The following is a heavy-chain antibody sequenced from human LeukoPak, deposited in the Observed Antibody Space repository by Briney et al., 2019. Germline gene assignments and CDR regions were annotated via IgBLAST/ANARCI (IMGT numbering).Heavy chain of an antibody. J-gene: IGHJ4*02. CDR1: GGSISSYY. CDR2: IYYSGST. CDR3: ARGSPLTFGGVIAPWDY. D-gene: IGHD3-16*02. Sequence: SEALSLTCTVSGGSISSYYWSWIRQPPGKGLEWIGYIYYSGSTNYNPSLKSRVTISVDTSKNQFSLKLSSVTAADTAVYYCARGSPLTFGGVIAPWDYWGQGTLVTVSS. V-gene: IGHV4-59*01.